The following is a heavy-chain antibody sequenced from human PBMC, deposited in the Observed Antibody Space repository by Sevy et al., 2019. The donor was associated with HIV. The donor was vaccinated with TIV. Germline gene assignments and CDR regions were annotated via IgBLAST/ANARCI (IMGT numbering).Heavy chain of an antibody. J-gene: IGHJ4*02. V-gene: IGHV1-18*01. CDR2: ISTLNVNT. Sequence: VSCKASGYTFTSYGISWVRQAPGQGLEWLGWISTLNVNTNNAQKFQGRVTMTTDTSTGTASMELRSLRSDDTAVYYCARDDCSSLSCHGSLLYWGQGTLVTVSS. CDR3: ARDDCSSLSCHGSLLY. CDR1: GYTFTSYG. D-gene: IGHD2-2*01.